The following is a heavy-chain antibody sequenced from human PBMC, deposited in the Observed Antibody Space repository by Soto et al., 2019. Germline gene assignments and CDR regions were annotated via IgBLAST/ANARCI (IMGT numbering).Heavy chain of an antibody. J-gene: IGHJ6*02. V-gene: IGHV3-30*18. CDR3: AKDGGSCRNPYYYYGMNV. CDR2: ISYDGSNK. CDR1: GFTFSSYG. Sequence: PGGSLRLSCAASGFTFSSYGMHWVRQAPGKGLEWVAVISYDGSNKYYADSVKGRFTISRDNSKNTLYLQMNSLRAEDTAVYYCAKDGGSCRNPYYYYGMNVWGQGTTVTVSS. D-gene: IGHD2-15*01.